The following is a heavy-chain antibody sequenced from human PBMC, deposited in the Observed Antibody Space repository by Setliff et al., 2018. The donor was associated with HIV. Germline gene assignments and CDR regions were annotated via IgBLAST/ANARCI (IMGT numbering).Heavy chain of an antibody. CDR1: GHPFSNYD. CDR2: MNPNSGAT. D-gene: IGHD3-10*01. CDR3: ASGKGVRGVIIRGGLDV. J-gene: IGHJ6*04. Sequence: GASVKVSCKTSGHPFSNYDIIWVRRATGQGLEWMGWMNPNSGATGYAQKFKDRFIMTRDTSISTAYMELSGLTSEDTAVYYCASGKGVRGVIIRGGLDVWGKGTTVTVSS. V-gene: IGHV1-8*01.